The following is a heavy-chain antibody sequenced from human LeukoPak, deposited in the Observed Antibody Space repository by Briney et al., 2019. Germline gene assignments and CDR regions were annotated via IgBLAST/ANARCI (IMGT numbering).Heavy chain of an antibody. CDR1: GFTFSSYA. D-gene: IGHD3-22*01. CDR2: ISYDGSNK. J-gene: IGHJ4*02. Sequence: GGSLRLPCAASGFTFSSYAMHWVRQAPGKGLEWVAVISYDGSNKYYADSVKGRLTISRDNSKNTLYLQMNSLRAEDTAVYYCARDAYDSSGYIFDYWGQGTLVTVSS. CDR3: ARDAYDSSGYIFDY. V-gene: IGHV3-30-3*01.